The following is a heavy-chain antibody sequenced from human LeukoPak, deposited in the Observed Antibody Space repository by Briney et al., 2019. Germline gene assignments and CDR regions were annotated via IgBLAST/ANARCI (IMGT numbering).Heavy chain of an antibody. J-gene: IGHJ4*02. CDR1: GFTFSSYW. CDR2: ISGSGGST. D-gene: IGHD3-10*01. V-gene: IGHV3-23*01. Sequence: GGSLRLSCAASGFTFSSYWMSWVRQAPGKGLEWVSAISGSGGSTYYADSVKGRFTISRDNSKNTLYLQMNSLRAEDTAVYYCAKGGRYYGSGSYSYSGYWGQGTLVTVSS. CDR3: AKGGRYYGSGSYSYSGY.